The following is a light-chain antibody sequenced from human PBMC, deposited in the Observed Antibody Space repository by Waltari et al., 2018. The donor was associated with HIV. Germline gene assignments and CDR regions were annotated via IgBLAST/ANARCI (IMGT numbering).Light chain of an antibody. J-gene: IGLJ2*01. CDR2: DVI. CDR3: SSHAGSKVV. Sequence: QSALTQPPSASGSPGQSVTLSCTGTISDVGGYNYVSWHQQHPGKAPKLMIYDVIKRPSGVPDRFSGSKSGNTASLTVSGLQPEDEADYYCSSHAGSKVVFGGGTRLTVL. V-gene: IGLV2-8*01. CDR1: ISDVGGYNY.